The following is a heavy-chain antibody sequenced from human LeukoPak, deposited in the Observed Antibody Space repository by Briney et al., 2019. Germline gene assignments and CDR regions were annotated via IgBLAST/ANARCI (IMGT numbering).Heavy chain of an antibody. J-gene: IGHJ4*02. CDR1: GGSFSDYY. CDR2: INHSGST. V-gene: IGHV4-34*01. CDR3: ARHEVVVAATPRYFDY. D-gene: IGHD2-15*01. Sequence: SETLPLTCAVYGGSFSDYYWSWIRQPPGKGLEWIGEINHSGSTNYNPSLKSRVTISVDTSKNQFSLKLSSVTAADTAVYYCARHEVVVAATPRYFDYWGQGTLVTVSS.